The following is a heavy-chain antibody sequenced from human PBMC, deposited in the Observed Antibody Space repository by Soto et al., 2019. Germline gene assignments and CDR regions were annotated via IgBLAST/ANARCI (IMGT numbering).Heavy chain of an antibody. J-gene: IGHJ4*02. CDR1: GFTFSSYA. D-gene: IGHD2-15*01. V-gene: IGHV3-23*01. CDR3: AKRSSSGGGRFAY. Sequence: PGGSLRLSCAASGFTFSSYAMNWVRQAPGKGLEWVSTISNSGENTYNADSVKGRFTISRDNPKNSLYLQMNSLRVDDTAVYYCAKRSSSGGGRFAYWGQGTLVTVSS. CDR2: ISNSGENT.